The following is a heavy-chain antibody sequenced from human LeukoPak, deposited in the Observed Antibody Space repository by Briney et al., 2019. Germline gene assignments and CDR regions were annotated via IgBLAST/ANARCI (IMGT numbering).Heavy chain of an antibody. CDR3: ARDLVEGDYFDY. D-gene: IGHD1-26*01. J-gene: IGHJ4*02. V-gene: IGHV3-23*01. Sequence: GGSLRLSRAVSGLTFSTYAMSWVRQAPGKGLEWVSTISGNGGATYYADSVKGRFTLSRDNSENTLYLQMNSLRDDDTAVYYCARDLVEGDYFDYWGQGTLVTVSS. CDR1: GLTFSTYA. CDR2: ISGNGGAT.